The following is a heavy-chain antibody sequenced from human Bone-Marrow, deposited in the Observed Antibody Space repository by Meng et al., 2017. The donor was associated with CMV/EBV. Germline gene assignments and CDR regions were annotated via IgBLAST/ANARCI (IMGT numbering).Heavy chain of an antibody. Sequence: GGSLRLSCAVSGFTFTSHWMHWVRQVPGKGLVWVSHINHDGSRTNYADSVKGRFTVSRDNAKNKMYLQMNSLRADDTAVYYCAKPIGGSYLHFDYWGQGTLVTFSS. V-gene: IGHV3-74*01. D-gene: IGHD1-26*01. CDR1: GFTFTSHW. J-gene: IGHJ4*02. CDR2: INHDGSRT. CDR3: AKPIGGSYLHFDY.